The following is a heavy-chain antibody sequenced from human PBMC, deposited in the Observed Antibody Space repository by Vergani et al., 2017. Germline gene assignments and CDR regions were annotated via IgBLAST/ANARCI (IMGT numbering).Heavy chain of an antibody. D-gene: IGHD3-10*01. J-gene: IGHJ6*02. Sequence: EVQLVESGGGLVQPGGSLRLSCAASGFTFSSYWMHWVRQAPGKGLVWVSRINSDGSSTSYADSVKGRFTISRDNAKNTLYLQMNSLRAEDTAVYYCARPSVARVRGAQTDYYYYGMDVWGQGTTVTVSS. CDR1: GFTFSSYW. CDR3: ARPSVARVRGAQTDYYYYGMDV. CDR2: INSDGSST. V-gene: IGHV3-74*01.